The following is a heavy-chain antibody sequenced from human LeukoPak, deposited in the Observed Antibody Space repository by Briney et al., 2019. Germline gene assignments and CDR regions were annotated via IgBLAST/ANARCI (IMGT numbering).Heavy chain of an antibody. J-gene: IGHJ4*02. CDR1: GFTFSSYW. D-gene: IGHD1-26*01. CDR2: IKQDGSEK. V-gene: IGHV3-7*01. CDR3: VRGRGVVGAFGY. Sequence: GGSLRLSCAASGFTFSSYWMSWVRQAPGKGLEWVANIKQDGSEKYYVDSVKGRSTFSRDNAKNSLSLQMNSLRADDTAVYYCVRGRGVVGAFGYWGQGTLVTVSS.